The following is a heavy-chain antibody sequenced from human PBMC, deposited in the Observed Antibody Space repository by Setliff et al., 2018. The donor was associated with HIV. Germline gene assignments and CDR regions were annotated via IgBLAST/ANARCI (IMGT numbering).Heavy chain of an antibody. CDR2: IYYNGHT. D-gene: IGHD3-10*01. V-gene: IGHV4-39*01. Sequence: PSETLSLTCTVSGGSITSSNSYWGWIRQSPGKGLEWIGSIYYNGHTSYNPSLQSRVTISVDRSQNQFSLRLRSVTATDTAVYYCARVQVSGTYPIDYWGQGTLVTVSS. CDR3: ARVQVSGTYPIDY. J-gene: IGHJ4*02. CDR1: GGSITSSNSY.